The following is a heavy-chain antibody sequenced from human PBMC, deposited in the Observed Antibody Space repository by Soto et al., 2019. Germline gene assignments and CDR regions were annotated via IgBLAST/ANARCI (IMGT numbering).Heavy chain of an antibody. CDR3: ARDLAAGDF. CDR1: GGSISSYY. Sequence: SETLSLTCTVSGGSISSYYWSWIRQPPGKGLEWIGYIYYSGSTNYNPSLKSRVTISVDTSKNQFSLKLSSVTAADTAMYYCARDLAAGDFWGQGTLVTVSS. CDR2: IYYSGST. D-gene: IGHD6-13*01. V-gene: IGHV4-59*01. J-gene: IGHJ4*02.